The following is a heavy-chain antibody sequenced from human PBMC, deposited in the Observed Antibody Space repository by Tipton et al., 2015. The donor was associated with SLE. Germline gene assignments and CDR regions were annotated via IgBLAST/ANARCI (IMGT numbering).Heavy chain of an antibody. CDR1: GGSFSGYY. CDR2: INHSGGT. V-gene: IGHV4-34*01. D-gene: IGHD4/OR15-4a*01. CDR3: ARVYGEKYLAFFDY. J-gene: IGHJ4*02. Sequence: GLVKPSETLSLTCAVYGGSFSGYYWSWIRQPPGKGLEWIGEINHSGGTNYNPSLKSRLTISVDTSKNQFSLKLSSVTAADTAVYYCARVYGEKYLAFFDYWGQGTLVTVSS.